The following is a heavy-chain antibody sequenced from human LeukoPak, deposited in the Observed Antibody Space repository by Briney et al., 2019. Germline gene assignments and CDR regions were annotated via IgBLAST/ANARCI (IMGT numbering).Heavy chain of an antibody. J-gene: IGHJ4*02. V-gene: IGHV4-34*01. CDR3: ARASLRITMVRGVSAFDY. CDR2: INHSGST. Sequence: KTSETLSLTCAVYGGSFSGYYWSWIRQPPGKGLEWIGEINHSGSTNYNPSLKSRVTISVDTSKNQFSLKLSSVTAADTAVYYCARASLRITMVRGVSAFDYWGQGTLVTVSS. CDR1: GGSFSGYY. D-gene: IGHD3-10*01.